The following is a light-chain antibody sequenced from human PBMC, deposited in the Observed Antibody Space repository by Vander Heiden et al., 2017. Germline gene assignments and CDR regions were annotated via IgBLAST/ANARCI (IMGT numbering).Light chain of an antibody. CDR2: DAS. J-gene: IGKJ2*01. Sequence: EIVLTQSPATLSLSPGERATLSCRASQSISADLAWYQQKPGQAPRPLIYDASNRATGIPARFSGSGSGTDFTLTISNLEPEDFAVYYCQQRNSWPRTFGQGTKVEI. CDR3: QQRNSWPRT. V-gene: IGKV3-11*01. CDR1: QSISAD.